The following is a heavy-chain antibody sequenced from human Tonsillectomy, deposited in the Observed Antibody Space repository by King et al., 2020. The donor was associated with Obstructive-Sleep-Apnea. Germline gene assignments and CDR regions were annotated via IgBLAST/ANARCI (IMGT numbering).Heavy chain of an antibody. V-gene: IGHV3-48*04. CDR3: ARDSDPLRPTTD. CDR2: ISSSSSTI. CDR1: GFNFSSYS. J-gene: IGHJ4*02. D-gene: IGHD2/OR15-2a*01. Sequence: VQLVESGGGLVQPGGSLRLSCAASGFNFSSYSMNWVRQAPGKGLEWVSYISSSSSTIYYADSVKGRFTISRDNAKNSLYLQMNSLRAEDTAVYYCARDSDPLRPTTDWGQGTLVTVSS.